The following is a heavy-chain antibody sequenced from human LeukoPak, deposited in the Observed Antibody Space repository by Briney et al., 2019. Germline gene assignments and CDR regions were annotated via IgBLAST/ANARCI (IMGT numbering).Heavy chain of an antibody. CDR3: ARGPVMVVAANTNWYFDL. Sequence: AASVTVSCKASGGTFSSYAISWVRQAPGQGLEWMGGIIPIFGTASYAQKFQGRVTITADESTSTAYMELSSLRSEDTAVYYCARGPVMVVAANTNWYFDLWGRGTLVTVSS. V-gene: IGHV1-69*13. CDR2: IIPIFGTA. CDR1: GGTFSSYA. D-gene: IGHD2-15*01. J-gene: IGHJ2*01.